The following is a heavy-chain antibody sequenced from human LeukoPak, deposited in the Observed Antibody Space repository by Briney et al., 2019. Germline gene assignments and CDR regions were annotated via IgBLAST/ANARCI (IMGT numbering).Heavy chain of an antibody. V-gene: IGHV4-59*12. CDR1: GGSISSYY. J-gene: IGHJ6*03. CDR2: IYYSGST. CDR3: ARDAYVSDWYYYYMDV. D-gene: IGHD3-16*01. Sequence: SETLSLTCTVSGGSISSYYWSWIRQPPGKGLEWIGYIYYSGSTNYNPSLKSRVTISVDTSKNQFSLKLSSVTAADTAVYYCARDAYVSDWYYYYMDVWGKGTTVTVSS.